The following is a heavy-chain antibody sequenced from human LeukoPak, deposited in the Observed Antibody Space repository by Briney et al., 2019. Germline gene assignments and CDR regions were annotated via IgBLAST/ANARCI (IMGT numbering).Heavy chain of an antibody. Sequence: ASVRVSCKVSGYTLTELSMHWVRQAPGKGLEWMGGFYAEDGETIYAQKFQGRVTMTEDTSTDTAYMELSSLRSEDTAVYYCATVITFGGVIVGAFDIWGQGTMVTVSS. CDR1: GYTLTELS. J-gene: IGHJ3*02. D-gene: IGHD3-16*02. CDR3: ATVITFGGVIVGAFDI. V-gene: IGHV1-24*01. CDR2: FYAEDGET.